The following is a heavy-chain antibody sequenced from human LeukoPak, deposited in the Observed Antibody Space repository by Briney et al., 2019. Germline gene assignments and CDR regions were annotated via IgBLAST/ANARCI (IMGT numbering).Heavy chain of an antibody. J-gene: IGHJ3*02. CDR2: IYYSGST. CDR1: GGSISSSSYY. D-gene: IGHD2-2*01. CDR3: ARRRPRTPGVVVPAANLDAFDI. Sequence: SETLSLTCTVSGGSISSSSYYWGWIRQPPGKGLEWIGSIYYSGSTYYNPSLKSRVTISVDTSKNQFSLKLSSVTAADTAVYYCARRRPRTPGVVVPAANLDAFDIWGQGTMVTVSS. V-gene: IGHV4-39*01.